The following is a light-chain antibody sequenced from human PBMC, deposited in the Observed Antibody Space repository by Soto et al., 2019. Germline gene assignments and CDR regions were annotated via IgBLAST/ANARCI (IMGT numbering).Light chain of an antibody. J-gene: IGLJ2*01. CDR2: EVS. CDR3: SSYTSSITLVV. CDR1: SGDIGGFNY. Sequence: QSVLTQPASVSGSPGQSITISCTGTSGDIGGFNYVSWYQHHPGNAPKLMIYEVSNRSSGVSIRFSGSKSGNTASLTISGLQAEDEADYYCSSYTSSITLVVFGGGTKLTVL. V-gene: IGLV2-14*01.